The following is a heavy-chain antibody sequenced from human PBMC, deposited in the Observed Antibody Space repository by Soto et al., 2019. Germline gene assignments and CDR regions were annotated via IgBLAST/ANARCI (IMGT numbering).Heavy chain of an antibody. CDR2: ISFDGNII. Sequence: GSLRLSCAASEFSFSSYAMHWIRQAPGKGLEWVAVISFDGNIIQYADSVKGRFIISRDNSKNTLYLQMNSLRGEDTAVYYCARTFDTITYYFDYWGQGTLVTVSS. J-gene: IGHJ4*02. CDR3: ARTFDTITYYFDY. V-gene: IGHV3-30*16. CDR1: EFSFSSYA. D-gene: IGHD3-9*01.